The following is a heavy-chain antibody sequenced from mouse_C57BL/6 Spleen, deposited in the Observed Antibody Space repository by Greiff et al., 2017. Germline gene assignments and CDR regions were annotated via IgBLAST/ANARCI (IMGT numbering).Heavy chain of an antibody. V-gene: IGHV3-6*01. CDR2: ISYDGSN. CDR3: AREDPYAMDY. Sequence: DVQLQESGPGLVKPSQSLSLTCSVTGYSITSGYYWNWIRQFPGNKLEWMGYISYDGSNNYNPSLKNRISITRDTSKNQFFLKLNSVTTEDTATYYCAREDPYAMDYWGQGTSVTVSS. CDR1: GYSITSGYY. J-gene: IGHJ4*01.